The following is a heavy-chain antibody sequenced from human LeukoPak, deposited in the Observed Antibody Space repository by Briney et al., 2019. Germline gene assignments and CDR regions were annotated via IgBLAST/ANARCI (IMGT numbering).Heavy chain of an antibody. CDR3: ARSKFYCGGDCYPRWFDP. J-gene: IGHJ5*02. CDR1: GYSFTSYW. V-gene: IGHV5-51*01. D-gene: IGHD2-21*01. Sequence: GESLKISCKGSGYSFTSYWIGWVRQMPGKGLEWTGIIYPGDSDTRYSPSFQGQVTISADKSISTAYLQWSSLKASDTAMYYCARSKFYCGGDCYPRWFDPWGQGTLVTVSS. CDR2: IYPGDSDT.